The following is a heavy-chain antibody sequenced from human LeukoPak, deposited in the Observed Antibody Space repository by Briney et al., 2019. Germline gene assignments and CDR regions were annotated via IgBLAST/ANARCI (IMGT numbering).Heavy chain of an antibody. J-gene: IGHJ4*02. CDR1: GFTFSSYS. Sequence: GGSLRLSCAASGFTFSSYSMNWVRQAPGEGLEWVSYISSRSANIYYADSVKGRFTISRDNAKNSLYLEMNSLRAEETAVYYCARDPLSSSSFDLWGQGTLVTVSS. CDR3: ARDPLSSSSFDL. V-gene: IGHV3-48*01. D-gene: IGHD6-13*01. CDR2: ISSRSANI.